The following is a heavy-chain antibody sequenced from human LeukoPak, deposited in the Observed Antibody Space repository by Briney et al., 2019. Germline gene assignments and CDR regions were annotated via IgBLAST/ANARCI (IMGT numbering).Heavy chain of an antibody. V-gene: IGHV1-2*02. CDR1: GYTFTGYY. Sequence: GASVKVSCKASGYTFTGYYMHWVRQAPGQGLEWMGWINPNSGGTNYAQKFQGRVTMTRDTSISTAYMELSRLRSDDTAVYYCARVRYCSSTSCYMVDYWGQGTLVTVSS. D-gene: IGHD2-2*02. CDR2: INPNSGGT. CDR3: ARVRYCSSTSCYMVDY. J-gene: IGHJ4*02.